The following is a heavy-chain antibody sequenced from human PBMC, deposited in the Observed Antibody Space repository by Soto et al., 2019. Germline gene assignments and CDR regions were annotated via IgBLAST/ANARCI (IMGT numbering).Heavy chain of an antibody. CDR1: GFTFSSYS. D-gene: IGHD6-6*01. J-gene: IGHJ4*02. V-gene: IGHV3-21*01. CDR2: ISSGSSYI. CDR3: ARVLGASIAAPPYFDY. Sequence: GGSLRLSCAASGFTFSSYSMNWVRQAPGKGLEWLSSISSGSSYIYYANSVKGRFTSSRDNAKNPLYLQMNSLRAEDTAVYYCARVLGASIAAPPYFDYWGQGTLVTVSS.